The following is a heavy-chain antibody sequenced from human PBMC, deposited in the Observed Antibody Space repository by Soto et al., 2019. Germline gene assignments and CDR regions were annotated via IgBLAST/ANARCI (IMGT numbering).Heavy chain of an antibody. Sequence: QVQLVESGGGVVQPGRSLRLSCAASGFTFSSYGMHWVRQAPGKGLEWVAVIWYDGSNKYYADSVKGRFTISRDNSKNTRYLQMNSLRAEDTAVYYCARDNVRYSDYYYYMDVWGKGTTVTVSS. CDR2: IWYDGSNK. J-gene: IGHJ6*03. CDR1: GFTFSSYG. D-gene: IGHD1-1*01. V-gene: IGHV3-33*01. CDR3: ARDNVRYSDYYYYMDV.